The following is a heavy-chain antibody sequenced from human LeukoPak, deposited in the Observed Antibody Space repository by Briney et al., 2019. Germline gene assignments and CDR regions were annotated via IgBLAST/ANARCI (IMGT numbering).Heavy chain of an antibody. J-gene: IGHJ4*02. CDR3: ARWQSSPSGMGY. V-gene: IGHV4-59*08. CDR1: GGSISNYY. D-gene: IGHD6-6*01. CDR2: IYYSGST. Sequence: SETLSLTCTVSGGSISNYYWSWIRQPPGKGLEWIGYIYYSGSTNYNPSLKSRVTISVDTSKNQFSLKLSSVTAADTAVYYCARWQSSPSGMGYWGQGTLVTVSS.